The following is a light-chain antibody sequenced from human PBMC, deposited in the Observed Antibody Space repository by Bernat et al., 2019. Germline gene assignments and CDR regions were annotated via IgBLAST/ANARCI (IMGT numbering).Light chain of an antibody. J-gene: IGLJ1*01. CDR1: SSNIGSDT. CDR3: ASWDSSLKGYV. Sequence: QFVLTQPPSVSATPGQRVIISCSGSSSNIGSDTVNWYQQVPGTAPKLLVYSNNRRPSGVPDRFSGPKSGTSASLAIGGLQSEDEADYYCASWDSSLKGYVFGTGTKVTVL. CDR2: SNN. V-gene: IGLV1-44*01.